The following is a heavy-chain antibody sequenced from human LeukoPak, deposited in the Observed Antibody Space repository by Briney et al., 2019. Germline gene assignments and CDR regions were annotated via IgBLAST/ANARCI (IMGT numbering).Heavy chain of an antibody. CDR1: GSSFTSYW. J-gene: IGHJ4*02. Sequence: GESLKSSCKGSGSSFTSYWIGWVRQMPGKGLGGVGIIYPGDSETRYSPSFEGQVTISADTSISAAYLQWSSLKASDTAMYYCARDDYDSSGLFDYWGQGTLVTVSS. D-gene: IGHD3-22*01. CDR2: IYPGDSET. V-gene: IGHV5-51*01. CDR3: ARDDYDSSGLFDY.